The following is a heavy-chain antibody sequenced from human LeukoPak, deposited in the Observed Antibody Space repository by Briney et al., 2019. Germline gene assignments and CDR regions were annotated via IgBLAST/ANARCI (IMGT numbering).Heavy chain of an antibody. D-gene: IGHD6-19*01. CDR2: IIPIFGTA. J-gene: IGHJ1*01. Sequence: GASVKVSCKASGGTFSSYAISWARQAPGQGLEWMGGIIPIFGTANYAQKFQGRVTITADESTSTAYMELSSLRSEDTAVYYCARPVAGHAEYFQHWGQGTLVTVSS. CDR1: GGTFSSYA. V-gene: IGHV1-69*13. CDR3: ARPVAGHAEYFQH.